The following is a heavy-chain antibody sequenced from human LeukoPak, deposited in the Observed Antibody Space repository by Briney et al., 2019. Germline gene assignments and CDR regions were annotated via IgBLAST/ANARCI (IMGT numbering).Heavy chain of an antibody. CDR3: ASDPCSSTSCPAEYFQH. CDR1: GFTFSSYA. V-gene: IGHV1-69*01. Sequence: GGSLRLSCAASGFTFSSYAISWVRQAPGQGLEWMGGIIPIFGTANYAQKFQGRVTITADESTSTAYMELSSLRSEDTAVYYCASDPCSSTSCPAEYFQHWGQGTLVTVSS. J-gene: IGHJ1*01. D-gene: IGHD2-2*01. CDR2: IIPIFGTA.